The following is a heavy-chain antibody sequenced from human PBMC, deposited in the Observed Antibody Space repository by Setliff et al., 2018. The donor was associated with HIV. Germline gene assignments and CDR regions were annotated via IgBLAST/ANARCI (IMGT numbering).Heavy chain of an antibody. V-gene: IGHV1-3*01. CDR3: AREGLWFGDRGYYMDV. J-gene: IGHJ6*03. D-gene: IGHD3-10*01. CDR2: INAGNGNT. CDR1: GYTFTSYA. Sequence: GASVKVSCKASGYTFTSYAMHWVRQAPGQRLEWMGWINAGNGNTKYSQKFQGRVTITRDTSASTAYMELRSLISDDTAVYYCAREGLWFGDRGYYMDVWGTGTAVTVSS.